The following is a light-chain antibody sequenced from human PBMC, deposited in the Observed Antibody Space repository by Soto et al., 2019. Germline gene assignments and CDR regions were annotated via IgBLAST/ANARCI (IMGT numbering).Light chain of an antibody. CDR1: TSDVGGYNY. CDR3: CSYTSSSTLVV. CDR2: DVT. J-gene: IGLJ2*01. V-gene: IGLV2-14*01. Sequence: QSALTQPASVSGSPGQSITISCTGTTSDVGGYNYVSWYQQHTGKAPKLLIHDVTIRPSGVSNRFSGSKSGNTASLTISGLQAEDESNYYCCSYTSSSTLVVFGGGTKLTVL.